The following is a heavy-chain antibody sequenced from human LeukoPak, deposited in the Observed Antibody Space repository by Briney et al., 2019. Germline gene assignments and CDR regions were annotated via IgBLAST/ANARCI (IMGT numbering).Heavy chain of an antibody. CDR1: GFTFSRYW. J-gene: IGHJ6*03. D-gene: IGHD6-6*01. Sequence: GGSLRLSFAASGFTFSRYWMTWVRQAPGKGLEWVANIKPDGSEKYYVDSVKGRFTISRDNAENSVYLQMNSLRAEDTAVYFCARGGAARSYYYLDVWGKGTTVTVSS. CDR3: ARGGAARSYYYLDV. CDR2: IKPDGSEK. V-gene: IGHV3-7*01.